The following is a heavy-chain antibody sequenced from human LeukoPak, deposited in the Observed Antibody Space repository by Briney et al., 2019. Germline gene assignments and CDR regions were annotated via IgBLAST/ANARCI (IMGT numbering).Heavy chain of an antibody. Sequence: ETLSLTCAVYGGSFSGYYWSWVRQAPGKGLEWVANINQDGSEKFYADSVKGRFTISRDNAKNSLYLQMHSLRAEDTAVYYCARDLSIAVAGVDYWGQGTLVTVSS. CDR3: ARDLSIAVAGVDY. CDR1: GGSFSGYY. V-gene: IGHV3-7*01. CDR2: INQDGSEK. J-gene: IGHJ4*02. D-gene: IGHD6-19*01.